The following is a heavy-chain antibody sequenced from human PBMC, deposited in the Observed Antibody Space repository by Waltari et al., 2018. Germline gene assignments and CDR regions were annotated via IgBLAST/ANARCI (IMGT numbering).Heavy chain of an antibody. J-gene: IGHJ4*02. Sequence: QVQLVQSGAEVKKPGASVKVSCKASGYTFTSYGISWVRRAPGQGLKWMGWISAYNGNTNYAQKLQGRVTMTTDTSTSTAYMELRSLRSDDTAVYYCAGSDDYDILTGYRFDYWGQGTLVTVSS. CDR1: GYTFTSYG. V-gene: IGHV1-18*01. CDR2: ISAYNGNT. D-gene: IGHD3-9*01. CDR3: AGSDDYDILTGYRFDY.